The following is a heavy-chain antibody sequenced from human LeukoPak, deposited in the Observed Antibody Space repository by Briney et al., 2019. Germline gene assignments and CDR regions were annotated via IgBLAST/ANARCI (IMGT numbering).Heavy chain of an antibody. CDR3: ARKAWDYYDSSGYYGVHTGIDY. Sequence: PGGSLRLSCAASGFTFSSYSMNWVRQAPGKGLEWVSSISSSSSYIYYADSVKGRFTISRDNAKNSLYLQMNSLRAEETAVYYCARKAWDYYDSSGYYGVHTGIDYWGQGTLVTVSS. CDR2: ISSSSSYI. CDR1: GFTFSSYS. D-gene: IGHD3-22*01. J-gene: IGHJ4*02. V-gene: IGHV3-21*01.